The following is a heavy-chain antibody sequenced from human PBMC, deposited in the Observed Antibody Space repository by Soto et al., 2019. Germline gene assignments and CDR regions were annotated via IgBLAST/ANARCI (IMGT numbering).Heavy chain of an antibody. CDR1: GYTFTNYY. CDR3: ARGGLEPFDH. CDR2: IHYSGATP. D-gene: IGHD1-1*01. J-gene: IGHJ4*02. Sequence: ASVKVSCKASGYTFTNYYMHWVRQAPGQGLEWMGVIHYSGATPTYAQKFQGRVTMARDTSTSTVYVELSSLTSEDTAVYYCARGGLEPFDHWGQGALVTVSS. V-gene: IGHV1-46*01.